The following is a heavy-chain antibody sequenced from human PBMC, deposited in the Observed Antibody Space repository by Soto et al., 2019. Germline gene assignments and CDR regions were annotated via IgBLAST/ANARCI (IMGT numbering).Heavy chain of an antibody. Sequence: PGGSLRLSCAASGFTFSSYAMHWVRQAPGKGLEWVAVISYDGSNKYYADSVKGRFTISRDNSKNTLYLQMNSLRAEDTAVYYCATDIVLVPAAQDLYHSGSIDYWGQGTLVTV. CDR1: GFTFSSYA. CDR3: ATDIVLVPAAQDLYHSGSIDY. D-gene: IGHD2-2*01. CDR2: ISYDGSNK. V-gene: IGHV3-30-3*01. J-gene: IGHJ4*02.